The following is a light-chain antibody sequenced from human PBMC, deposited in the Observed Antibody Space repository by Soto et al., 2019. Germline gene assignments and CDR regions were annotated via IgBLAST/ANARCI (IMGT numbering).Light chain of an antibody. CDR1: LPISNY. Sequence: DIQMTQSPSSLSASVGDRVTITCRASLPISNYLAWYQQKPGKIPNLLIYDASQLETGVPSKFSGSGSGTDFTFTINNLQAEDIGTYYCQHYNSLPITFGQGTRLEIK. J-gene: IGKJ5*01. CDR2: DAS. V-gene: IGKV1-33*01. CDR3: QHYNSLPIT.